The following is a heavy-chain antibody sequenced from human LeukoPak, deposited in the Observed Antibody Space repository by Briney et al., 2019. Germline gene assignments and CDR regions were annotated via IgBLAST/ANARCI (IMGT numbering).Heavy chain of an antibody. Sequence: SVKVSCKASGGTFSSYAISWVRQAPGQGLEWMGMIIPIFGTANYAQKFQGRVTITTDESTSTAYMELSSLRSVDTAVYYCARGRYYGSGGNYMDVWGKGTTVTVSS. CDR2: IIPIFGTA. J-gene: IGHJ6*03. D-gene: IGHD3-10*01. CDR1: GGTFSSYA. V-gene: IGHV1-69*05. CDR3: ARGRYYGSGGNYMDV.